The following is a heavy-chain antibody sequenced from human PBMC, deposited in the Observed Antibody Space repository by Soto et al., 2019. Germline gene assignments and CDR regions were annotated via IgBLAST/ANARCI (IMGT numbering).Heavy chain of an antibody. Sequence: EVLLVQSGGGLVQPGGSLRLSCAASGFTFKNYWMSWVRQAPGKGLEWVANVKQDGSETFFVDAVTGRFTVSRDNANRSLYLHMNSLRVDDTALYYCAPTGYYHYGMDVWGQGTPVTVSS. V-gene: IGHV3-7*01. D-gene: IGHD1-1*01. J-gene: IGHJ6*02. CDR3: APTGYYHYGMDV. CDR2: VKQDGSET. CDR1: GFTFKNYW.